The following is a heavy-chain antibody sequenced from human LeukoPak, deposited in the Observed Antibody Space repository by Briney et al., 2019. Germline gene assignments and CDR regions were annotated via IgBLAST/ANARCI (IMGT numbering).Heavy chain of an antibody. J-gene: IGHJ4*02. CDR1: GGSISSYY. CDR2: IYYSGST. Sequence: SETLSLTCTVSGGSISSYYWSWIRQPPGKGLEWIGYIYYSGSTNYNPSLKSRVTISVDTSKNQFSLKLSSVTAADTAVYCCARSPADPEGTKYYDFWSGYSRVVVRYFDYWGQGTLVTVSS. D-gene: IGHD3-3*01. CDR3: ARSPADPEGTKYYDFWSGYSRVVVRYFDY. V-gene: IGHV4-59*01.